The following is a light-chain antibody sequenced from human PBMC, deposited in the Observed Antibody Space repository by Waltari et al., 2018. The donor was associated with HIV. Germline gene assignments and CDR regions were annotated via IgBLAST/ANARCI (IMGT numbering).Light chain of an antibody. Sequence: EIVMTQSPATLSVSPGERATLSCRASQSVGSKLAWYQQKPGQAPRLLIYEASTRATGIPARFSGSGSGTEFTLTISSLQSEDFAVYYCQQRSNWLFTFGPGTKVDIK. CDR1: QSVGSK. V-gene: IGKV3-15*01. CDR2: EAS. J-gene: IGKJ3*01. CDR3: QQRSNWLFT.